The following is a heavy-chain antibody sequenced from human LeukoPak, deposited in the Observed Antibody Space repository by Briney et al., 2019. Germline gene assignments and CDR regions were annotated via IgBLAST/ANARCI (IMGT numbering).Heavy chain of an antibody. CDR1: GGTFSSYA. Sequence: SVKVSCKASGGTFSSYAISWVRQAPGQGPEWMGGIIPIFGTANYAQKFQGRVTITTDESTSTAYMELSSLRSEDTAVYYCARGLRYYYDSSGYFDYWGQGTLVTVSS. V-gene: IGHV1-69*05. CDR3: ARGLRYYYDSSGYFDY. J-gene: IGHJ4*02. D-gene: IGHD3-22*01. CDR2: IIPIFGTA.